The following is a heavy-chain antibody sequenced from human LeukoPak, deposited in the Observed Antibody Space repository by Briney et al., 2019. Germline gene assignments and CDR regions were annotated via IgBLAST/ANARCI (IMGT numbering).Heavy chain of an antibody. CDR1: GYTFTSYY. V-gene: IGHV1-46*01. D-gene: IGHD4-23*01. J-gene: IGHJ6*03. CDR2: INPSGGST. CDR3: ARLIDYGGSAGYYYYYYMDV. Sequence: PGGSLRLSCAASGYTFTSYYMHWVRQAPGQGLEWMGIINPSGGSTSYAQKFQGRVTMTRDMSTSTVYMELSSLRSEDTAVYYCARLIDYGGSAGYYYYYYMDVWGKGTTVTVSS.